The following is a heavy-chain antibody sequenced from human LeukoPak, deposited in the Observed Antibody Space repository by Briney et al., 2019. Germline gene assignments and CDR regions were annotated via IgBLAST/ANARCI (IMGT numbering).Heavy chain of an antibody. CDR1: GFSFRSYE. CDR2: ISSSGSTI. D-gene: IGHD3-22*01. CDR3: ARGHYDSSGRYFDY. Sequence: HGGSLRLSCAASGFSFRSYEMNWGRQAPGKGLEWVSYISSSGSTIYYADSVKGGFTISRDNAKNSLYLQMNSLRAEDTAVYYCARGHYDSSGRYFDYWGQGTLVTVSS. V-gene: IGHV3-48*03. J-gene: IGHJ4*02.